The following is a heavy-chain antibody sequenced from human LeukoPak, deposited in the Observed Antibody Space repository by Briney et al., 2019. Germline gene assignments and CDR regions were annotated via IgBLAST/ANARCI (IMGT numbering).Heavy chain of an antibody. CDR3: ANILTGYRAQFDP. CDR1: GDSISSGSYY. D-gene: IGHD3-9*01. Sequence: SETLSLTCTVSGDSISSGSYYWGWIRQPPGKGLEWIGSIYYSGSTYYNPSLKSRVTISVDTSKNQFSLKLSSVTAADTAVYYCANILTGYRAQFDPWGQGTLVTVSS. CDR2: IYYSGST. V-gene: IGHV4-39*01. J-gene: IGHJ5*02.